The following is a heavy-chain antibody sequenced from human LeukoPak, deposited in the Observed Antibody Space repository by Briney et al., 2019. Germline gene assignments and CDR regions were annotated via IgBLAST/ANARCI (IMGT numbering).Heavy chain of an antibody. D-gene: IGHD6-6*01. CDR3: ARNEYSSSADYYYYMDV. CDR2: IYYSGST. J-gene: IGHJ6*03. V-gene: IGHV4-59*01. CDR1: GGSISSYY. Sequence: PSETLSLTCTVSGGSISSYYWSWIRRPPGKGLEWIGYIYYSGSTNYNPSLKSRVTISVDTSKNQFSLKLSSVTAADMAVYYCARNEYSSSADYYYYMDVWGKGTTVTVSS.